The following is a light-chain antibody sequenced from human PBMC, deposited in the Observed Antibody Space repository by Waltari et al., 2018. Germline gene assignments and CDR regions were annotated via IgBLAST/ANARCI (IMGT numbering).Light chain of an antibody. CDR2: EVN. CDR1: SSDVGTYNS. CDR3: SSYTGWIYV. Sequence: QSALTQPASVSGSPGQSITISCTGTSSDVGTYNSVPLYQQHPGKGPKLIICEVNKRSPGVSNRVSGSKSGNTASLTISGLQTEDEADYYCSSYTGWIYVFGSGTKVTVL. J-gene: IGLJ1*01. V-gene: IGLV2-14*02.